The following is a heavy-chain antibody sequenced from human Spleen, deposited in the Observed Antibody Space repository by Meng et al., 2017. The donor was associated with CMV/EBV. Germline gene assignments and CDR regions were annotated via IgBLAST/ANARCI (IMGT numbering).Heavy chain of an antibody. CDR2: FYHGGST. D-gene: IGHD3-3*01. CDR3: ARSTRALLRFLEWANWFDP. CDR1: GYSISSDYN. V-gene: IGHV4-38-2*02. Sequence: SETLSLTCTVSGYSISSDYNWGWIRQPPGQGLEWIGSFYHGGSTYYNPSLKSRVTISVDTSKNQFSLKLSSVTAADTAVYYCARSTRALLRFLEWANWFDPWGQGTLVTVSS. J-gene: IGHJ5*02.